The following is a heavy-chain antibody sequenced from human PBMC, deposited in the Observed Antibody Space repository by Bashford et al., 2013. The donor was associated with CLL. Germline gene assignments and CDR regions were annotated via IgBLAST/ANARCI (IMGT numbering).Heavy chain of an antibody. V-gene: IGHV1-8*01. CDR2: INPNSGNT. J-gene: IGHJ4*01. CDR1: GYTFTSYD. CDR3: TRALGWFGDLAFFDY. D-gene: IGHD3-10*01. Sequence: ASVKVSCKASGYTFTSYDINWVRQATGQGLEWMGWINPNSGNTGYAQKFQGRVTMTRNTSINTAYMELSSLRFEDTAVYYCTRALGWFGDLAFFDYWGHGTLVTVSS.